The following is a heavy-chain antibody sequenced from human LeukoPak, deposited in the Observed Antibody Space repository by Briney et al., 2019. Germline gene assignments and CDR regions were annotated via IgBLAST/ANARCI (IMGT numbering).Heavy chain of an antibody. Sequence: PSETLSLTCTVSSGSISSSSYYWGWIRQPPGKGLEWIGSIYCSGVTYYNPSLESRVTILVDTSKNQFSLKLSSVTATDTAVYYCASPLGYCSSTNCYGDYWGQGTLVTVSS. D-gene: IGHD2-2*01. CDR1: SGSISSSSYY. J-gene: IGHJ4*02. CDR2: IYCSGVT. CDR3: ASPLGYCSSTNCYGDY. V-gene: IGHV4-39*01.